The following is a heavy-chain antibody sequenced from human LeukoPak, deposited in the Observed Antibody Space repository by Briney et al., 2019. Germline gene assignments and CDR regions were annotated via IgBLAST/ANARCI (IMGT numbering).Heavy chain of an antibody. D-gene: IGHD4-17*01. CDR2: INHSGST. V-gene: IGHV4-39*01. J-gene: IGHJ4*02. CDR3: ARQNYGDYFDY. Sequence: SETLSLTCTVSSGSISTSNYYWGWVRQPPGKGLEWIGEINHSGSTNYNPSLKSRVTISVDTSKNQFSLKLSSVTAADTAVYYCARQNYGDYFDYWGQGTLVTVSS. CDR1: SGSISTSNYY.